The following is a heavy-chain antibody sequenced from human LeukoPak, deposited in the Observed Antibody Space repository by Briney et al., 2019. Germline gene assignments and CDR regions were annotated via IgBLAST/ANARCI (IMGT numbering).Heavy chain of an antibody. Sequence: PGGSLRLSCVASGFTFSSHWMSWVRQAPGKGLEWVANIKQDGSEKFYVDSVKGRFTISRDNAKNSLYLQMDSLRAEDTAVYYCTRVHTSAYFFDYWGRGSLVTVSS. J-gene: IGHJ4*02. CDR1: GFTFSSHW. CDR2: IKQDGSEK. CDR3: TRVHTSAYFFDY. V-gene: IGHV3-7*01. D-gene: IGHD3-22*01.